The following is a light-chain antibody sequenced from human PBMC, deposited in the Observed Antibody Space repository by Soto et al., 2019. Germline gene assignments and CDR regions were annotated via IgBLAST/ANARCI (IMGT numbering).Light chain of an antibody. CDR3: ATWDDSLYGPV. Sequence: QSVLTQPPSVSGAPRQRVTISCSGSTSNIGNNAVNWYQQLPGEAPKLLISYDDLVPSGVAARFSGSKSGTSASLAISGLQPEDEADYYCATWDDSLYGPVFGGGTKLTVL. CDR1: TSNIGNNA. J-gene: IGLJ3*02. CDR2: YDD. V-gene: IGLV1-36*01.